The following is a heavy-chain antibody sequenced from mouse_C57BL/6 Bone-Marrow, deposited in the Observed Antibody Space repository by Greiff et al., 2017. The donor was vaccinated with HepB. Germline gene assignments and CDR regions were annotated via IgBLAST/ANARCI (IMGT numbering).Heavy chain of an antibody. CDR2: IRNKANGYTT. CDR3: ARYVRYYGSPYAMDY. Sequence: EVKLVESGGGLVQPGGSLSLSCAASGFTFTDYYMSWVRQPPGKALEWLGFIRNKANGYTTEYSASVKGRLTISRDNSQSILYLQMNALRAEDSAPYYCARYVRYYGSPYAMDYWGQGTSVTVSS. CDR1: GFTFTDYY. V-gene: IGHV7-3*01. D-gene: IGHD1-1*01. J-gene: IGHJ4*01.